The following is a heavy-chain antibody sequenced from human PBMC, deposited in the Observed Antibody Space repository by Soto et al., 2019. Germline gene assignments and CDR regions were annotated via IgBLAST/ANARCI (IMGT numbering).Heavy chain of an antibody. V-gene: IGHV4-59*01. CDR2: FYYSGST. Sequence: SVTLCLTCTVSGGASGGYGGSWIRQPTGKGLEWIGYFYYSGSTNYNPALNSRVTISVDTSKTQFSLKLSSVTAADTAVYYCARTDLGYCSGGSCYSGYYYSYMDVWGKGTTVTVSS. CDR3: ARTDLGYCSGGSCYSGYYYSYMDV. J-gene: IGHJ6*03. D-gene: IGHD2-15*01. CDR1: GGASGGYG.